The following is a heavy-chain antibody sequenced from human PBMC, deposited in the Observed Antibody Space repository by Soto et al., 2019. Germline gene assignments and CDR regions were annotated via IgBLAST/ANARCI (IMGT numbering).Heavy chain of an antibody. CDR1: GYTFTTYG. Sequence: QVQLVQSGAEVKNPGASVKVSCKASGYTFTTYGISWVRQAPGQGLEWMGWISAYNGNTNYAQKRQGRVTMTTDTSTTTAYMEARSLRSDDTSVDYCAGHCGGYSGAAFDIWGQGTMVTASS. J-gene: IGHJ3*02. D-gene: IGHD2-21*02. CDR3: AGHCGGYSGAAFDI. V-gene: IGHV1-18*01. CDR2: ISAYNGNT.